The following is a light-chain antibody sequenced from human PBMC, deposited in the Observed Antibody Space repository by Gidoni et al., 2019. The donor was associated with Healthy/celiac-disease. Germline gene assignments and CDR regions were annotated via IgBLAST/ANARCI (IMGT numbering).Light chain of an antibody. CDR3: QQSYSTPQT. CDR2: AAS. J-gene: IGKJ1*01. Sequence: DIQMTQSPSSLSASVRDRVTITCRASQSISSYLNWYQQKPGKAPQLLIYAASSLQSGVPSRLSGSGSGTDFTLTISSLQPEDFATYYCQQSYSTPQTFGQGTKVEIK. CDR1: QSISSY. V-gene: IGKV1-39*01.